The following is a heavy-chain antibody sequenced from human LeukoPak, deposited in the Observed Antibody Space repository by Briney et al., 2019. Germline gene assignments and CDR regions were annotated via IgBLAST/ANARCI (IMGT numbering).Heavy chain of an antibody. CDR3: ARLLAPWLVPDC. CDR1: GGSISSYY. J-gene: IGHJ4*02. Sequence: PSENLSLTCTVSGGSISSYYWSWIRQPPGKGLEWIGYIYYSGSTNYNHSLKSRVTISVDTSRDQFALKLRSVTAADTAVYYCARLLAPWLVPDCWGQGSLVTVSS. V-gene: IGHV4-59*08. CDR2: IYYSGST. D-gene: IGHD3-9*01.